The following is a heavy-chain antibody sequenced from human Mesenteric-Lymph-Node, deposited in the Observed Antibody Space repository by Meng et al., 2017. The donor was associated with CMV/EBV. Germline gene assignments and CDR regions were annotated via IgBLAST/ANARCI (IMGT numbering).Heavy chain of an antibody. CDR1: GYTFTSYY. V-gene: IGHV1-2*02. CDR3: ARDYCTTSSCYGWFDP. Sequence: ASVKVSCKASGYTFTSYYMHWVRQSPGQGLEWMAWINPKSGVTKYAQKSQGRVTMTRDTSISTAYMELTRLTSDDTAVYYCARDYCTTSSCYGWFDPWGQGTLVTVSS. D-gene: IGHD2-15*01. J-gene: IGHJ5*02. CDR2: INPKSGVT.